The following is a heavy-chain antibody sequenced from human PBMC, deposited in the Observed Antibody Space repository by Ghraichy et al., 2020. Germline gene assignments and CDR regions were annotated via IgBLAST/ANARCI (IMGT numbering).Heavy chain of an antibody. Sequence: SQTRSLTCAVYGGSFSSYYWSWIRQPPGKGLEWIGEINHSESTNYNPSLKSRVTISIDTSKNQFSLKLNSVTAADTAVYYCAARSGSPFDYWGQGTLVTVSS. CDR3: AARSGSPFDY. CDR1: GGSFSSYY. J-gene: IGHJ4*02. D-gene: IGHD3-10*01. V-gene: IGHV4-34*01. CDR2: INHSEST.